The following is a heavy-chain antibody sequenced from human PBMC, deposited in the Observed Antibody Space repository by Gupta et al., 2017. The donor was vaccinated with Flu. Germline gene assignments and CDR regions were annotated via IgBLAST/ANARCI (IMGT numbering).Heavy chain of an antibody. CDR1: GFIFSNFS. CDR2: IGGTGFTT. Sequence: EVQLLESGGALVQPGGSLRLSCVGSGFIFSNFSMNWVRQTPGKGLEGLPAIGGTGFTTFYANSLNGRFSISRDNSKNTLYLQMNSLGAEDSAIYYCARDAVYNTVWGDFDYWGRGTLVTVSS. D-gene: IGHD3-16*01. CDR3: ARDAVYNTVWGDFDY. V-gene: IGHV3-23*01. J-gene: IGHJ4*02.